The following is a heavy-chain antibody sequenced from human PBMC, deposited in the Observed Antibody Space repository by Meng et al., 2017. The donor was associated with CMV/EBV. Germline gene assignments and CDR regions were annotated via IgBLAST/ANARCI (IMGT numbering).Heavy chain of an antibody. V-gene: IGHV3-53*01. D-gene: IGHD3-22*01. CDR3: ARGNRGYYDGLLGFFDY. J-gene: IGHJ4*02. CDR1: GFTVSSNY. Sequence: GGSLRLSCAASGFTVSSNYMSWVRQAPGKGLEWVSVSYSGGSTYYADSVKGRFTISRDNSKNTLYLQMNSLRAEDTAVYYCARGNRGYYDGLLGFFDYWGQGTLVTVSS. CDR2: SYSGGST.